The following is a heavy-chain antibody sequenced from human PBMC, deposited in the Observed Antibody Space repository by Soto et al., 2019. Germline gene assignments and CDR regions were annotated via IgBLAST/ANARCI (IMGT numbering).Heavy chain of an antibody. D-gene: IGHD3-22*01. CDR3: AKSGDYYDSSGYYRFFDY. Sequence: GGSLRLSCAASGFTFSSYGMHWVRQAPGKGLEWAAVISYDGSNKYYADSVKGRFTISRDNSKNTLYLQMNSLRAEDTAVYYCAKSGDYYDSSGYYRFFDYWGQGTLVTVSS. CDR1: GFTFSSYG. V-gene: IGHV3-30*18. J-gene: IGHJ4*02. CDR2: ISYDGSNK.